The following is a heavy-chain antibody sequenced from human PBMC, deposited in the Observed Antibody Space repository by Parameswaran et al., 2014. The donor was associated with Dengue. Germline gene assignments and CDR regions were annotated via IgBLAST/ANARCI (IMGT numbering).Heavy chain of an antibody. CDR3: ARAWVTFGGGNDAFDI. D-gene: IGHD3-16*01. Sequence: VRQAPGKGLEWIGYIYYSGSTNYNPSLRSRVTISVDTSKNQFSLKLSSVTAADTAVYYCARAWVTFGGGNDAFDIWGQGTMVTVSS. J-gene: IGHJ3*02. CDR2: IYYSGST. V-gene: IGHV4-61*06.